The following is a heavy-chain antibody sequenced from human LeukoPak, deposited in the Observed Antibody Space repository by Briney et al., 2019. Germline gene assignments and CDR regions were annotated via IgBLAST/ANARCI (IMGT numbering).Heavy chain of an antibody. CDR2: IFYTGST. D-gene: IGHD5-18*01. CDR1: GGSISSGDYY. Sequence: SQTLSLTCTVSGGSISSGDYYWCWIRRPPGEGLEWIGYIFYTGSTYYNPSLKSRVTISVDTSKNQFSLKLSSVTAADTAVYYCARAGYSYRLDYWGQGTQVTVSS. CDR3: ARAGYSYRLDY. J-gene: IGHJ4*02. V-gene: IGHV4-30-4*01.